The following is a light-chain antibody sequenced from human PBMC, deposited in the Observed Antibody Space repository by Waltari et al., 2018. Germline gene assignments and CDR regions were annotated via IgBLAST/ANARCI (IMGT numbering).Light chain of an antibody. Sequence: DIVMTQTPLSLPITPGEPASISCRSSQSLLHSNGNTYLHWYLQKPGQSPQLLIYGGSNRASGVPDRFSGSGSGTDFTLTISKVEAEDVGVYYCVQGIALPFIFGPGTKLDIK. CDR2: GGS. CDR1: QSLLHSNGNTY. J-gene: IGKJ3*01. V-gene: IGKV2-40*01. CDR3: VQGIALPFI.